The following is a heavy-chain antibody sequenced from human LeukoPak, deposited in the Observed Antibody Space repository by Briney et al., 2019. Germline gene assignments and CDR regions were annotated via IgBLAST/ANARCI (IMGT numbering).Heavy chain of an antibody. V-gene: IGHV1-2*02. CDR2: INPNSGGT. Sequence: GASVKVSCKASGYTFTGYYMHWVRQAPGQGLEWMGWINPNSGGTNYAQKFQGRVTMTRDTSISTAYMELSRLRSDDTAVYYCARGIPIVVVPAATRTPNWFDPWGQGTLVTVSS. CDR1: GYTFTGYY. CDR3: ARGIPIVVVPAATRTPNWFDP. J-gene: IGHJ5*02. D-gene: IGHD2-2*01.